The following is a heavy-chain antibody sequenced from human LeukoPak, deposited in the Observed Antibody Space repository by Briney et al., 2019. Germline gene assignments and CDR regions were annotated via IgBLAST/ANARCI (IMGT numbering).Heavy chain of an antibody. J-gene: IGHJ4*02. CDR2: IIPIFGTA. CDR1: GYTFTSYD. Sequence: SVKVSCKASGYTFTSYDINWVRQATGQGLEWMGGIIPIFGTANYAQKFQGRVTITTDESTSTAYMELSSLRSEDTAVYYCARGRYSNWGYFDYWGQGTLVTVSS. D-gene: IGHD3-9*01. V-gene: IGHV1-69*05. CDR3: ARGRYSNWGYFDY.